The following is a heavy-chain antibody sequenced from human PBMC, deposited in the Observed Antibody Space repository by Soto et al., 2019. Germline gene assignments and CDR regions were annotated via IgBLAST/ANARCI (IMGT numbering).Heavy chain of an antibody. CDR2: IKPDGTIT. CDR1: GFTFSSYW. V-gene: IGHV3-74*01. D-gene: IGHD3-16*02. CDR3: ARDQAPYRDAFDI. Sequence: GGSLRLSCAASGFTFSSYWINWVRQVPGKGLVWVSGIKPDGTITQYADSVKGRFTISRDNAKNSLYLQMNSLRAEDTAVYYCARDQAPYRDAFDIWGQGTMVTVSS. J-gene: IGHJ3*02.